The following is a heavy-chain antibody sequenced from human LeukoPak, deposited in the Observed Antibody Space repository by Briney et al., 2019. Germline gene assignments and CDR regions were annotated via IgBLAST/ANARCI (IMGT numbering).Heavy chain of an antibody. Sequence: PGGSLRLSCAASGFTFSSYWMHWVRQAPGKVLVWVSRINSDGSSTSYADSVRGRFTISRDNAKNTLYLQMNSLRAEDTAVYYCARDKEDSSGFPLGYWGQGTLVTVSS. CDR1: GFTFSSYW. CDR2: INSDGSST. J-gene: IGHJ4*02. D-gene: IGHD3-22*01. CDR3: ARDKEDSSGFPLGY. V-gene: IGHV3-74*01.